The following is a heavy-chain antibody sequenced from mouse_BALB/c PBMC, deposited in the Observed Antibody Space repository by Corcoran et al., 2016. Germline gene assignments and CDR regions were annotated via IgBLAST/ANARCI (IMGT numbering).Heavy chain of an antibody. CDR1: GYAFTNYL. D-gene: IGHD2-3*01. CDR2: INPGSGGT. CDR3: ARCYVYYAWLAF. J-gene: IGHJ3*01. Sequence: QVQLQQSGAELVRPGTSVKVSCKASGYAFTNYLIEWVKQRPGQGLEWIGVINPGSGGTNYNEKFKGKATLTADKSSSTAYMQLSSLTSDDSAVYFCARCYVYYAWLAFWGQGTLVTVSA. V-gene: IGHV1-54*01.